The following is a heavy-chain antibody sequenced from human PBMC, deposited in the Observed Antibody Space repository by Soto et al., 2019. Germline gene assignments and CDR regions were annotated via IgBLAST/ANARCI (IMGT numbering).Heavy chain of an antibody. CDR2: TYPDDSDT. CDR1: GYRFTNSW. D-gene: IGHD2-2*01. J-gene: IGHJ5*02. Sequence: GESLKISCKGSGYRFTNSWIGWVCQMPGKGLEWMGITYPDDSDTRYSTSFQGQVTISADKSISTAYLQWSSLKASDTAMYYCARQDCSSATCYPFDPWGQGTLVTVSS. V-gene: IGHV5-51*01. CDR3: ARQDCSSATCYPFDP.